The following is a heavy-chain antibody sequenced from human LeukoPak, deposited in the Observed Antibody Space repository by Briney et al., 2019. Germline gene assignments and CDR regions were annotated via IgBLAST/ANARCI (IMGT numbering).Heavy chain of an antibody. CDR3: ARELPGCSSGSCYHDPRHYYYYYMDV. D-gene: IGHD2-2*01. J-gene: IGHJ6*03. Sequence: GGSLRLFCAASGFTFSSYGMHWVRQAPGKGLEWVANIKQDGSEKYYVDSVEGRFTISRDNAKNSLYLQMNSLRAEDKAVYFCARELPGCSSGSCYHDPRHYYYYYMDVWGKGTTVTISS. CDR1: GFTFSSYG. CDR2: IKQDGSEK. V-gene: IGHV3-7*01.